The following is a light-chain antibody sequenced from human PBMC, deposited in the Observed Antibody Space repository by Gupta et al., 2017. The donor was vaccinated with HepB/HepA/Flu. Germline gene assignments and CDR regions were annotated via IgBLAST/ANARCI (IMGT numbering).Light chain of an antibody. V-gene: IGLV2-14*01. CDR2: HVT. CDR3: NSCTTTGTLVV. J-gene: IGLJ2*01. Sequence: QSALTPPASVSGSPGQSIPISCTGIGSGFGDYNYVSWYQQHPGKAPKLLISHVTKRPSGVSNRFSGSKSGNTASLTISGLQPEDEADYYCNSCTTTGTLVVFGGGTKVTVL. CDR1: GSGFGDYNY.